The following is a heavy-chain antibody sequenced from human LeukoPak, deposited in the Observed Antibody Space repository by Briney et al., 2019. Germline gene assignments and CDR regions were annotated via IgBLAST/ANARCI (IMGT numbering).Heavy chain of an antibody. CDR1: GYTFTGNY. J-gene: IGHJ4*02. D-gene: IGHD3-10*01. CDR3: ARVIHYFGSGTYRYDFDY. CDR2: INPNSGGT. V-gene: IGHV1-2*02. Sequence: ASVKVSCKGSGYTFTGNYIHWVRQAPGQGLEWMGWINPNSGGTKYAQKFQGRVTMTRDTSISTAYMELTRLRSDDTAVYFCARVIHYFGSGTYRYDFDYWGQGTLVTVSS.